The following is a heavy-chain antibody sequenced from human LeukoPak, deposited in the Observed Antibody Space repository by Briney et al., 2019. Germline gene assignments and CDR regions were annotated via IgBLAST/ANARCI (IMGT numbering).Heavy chain of an antibody. Sequence: PSESLSLTCAVYGGFFSVYYWSWIRQPPGKGLEWIGEINHIGSNNYNPSHKSRVTISVDTSKNQFSLKLCSVTAAVTAVYYCARTSHFTEGYCSSTSCSPFDYWGQGTLVTVSS. V-gene: IGHV4-34*01. CDR3: ARTSHFTEGYCSSTSCSPFDY. J-gene: IGHJ4*02. CDR2: INHIGSN. CDR1: GGFFSVYY. D-gene: IGHD2-2*01.